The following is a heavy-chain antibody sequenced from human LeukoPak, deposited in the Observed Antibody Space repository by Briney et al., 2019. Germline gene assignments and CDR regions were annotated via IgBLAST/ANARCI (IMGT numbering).Heavy chain of an antibody. CDR3: ARGSNQLYYYGSGSYLSY. V-gene: IGHV4-34*01. CDR1: GGSFSGYY. CDR2: INHSGST. Sequence: PSETLSLTCAVYGGSFSGYYWSWIRQPPGKGLEWLGEINHSGSTNYNPSLKSRVTISVDTSKNQFSLKLSSVTAADTPVYYCARGSNQLYYYGSGSYLSYWGQGTLVTVSS. J-gene: IGHJ4*02. D-gene: IGHD3-10*01.